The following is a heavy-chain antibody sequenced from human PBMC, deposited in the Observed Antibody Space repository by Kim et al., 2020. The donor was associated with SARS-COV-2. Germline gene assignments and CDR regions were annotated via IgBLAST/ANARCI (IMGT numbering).Heavy chain of an antibody. Sequence: SVKVSCKASGHSFSSFHIAWVRQAPGQGLEWMGAIVPVFGTAHYAQKFQTRATITADESTATAYMELSSLGFDDTAVYYCAINVATPMGYDHWGQGTLVSVSS. CDR1: GHSFSSFH. CDR3: AINVATPMGYDH. J-gene: IGHJ1*01. V-gene: IGHV1-69*13. D-gene: IGHD5-18*01. CDR2: IVPVFGTA.